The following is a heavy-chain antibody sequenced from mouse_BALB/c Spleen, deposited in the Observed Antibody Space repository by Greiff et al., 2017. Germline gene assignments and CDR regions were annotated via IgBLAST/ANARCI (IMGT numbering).Heavy chain of an antibody. Sequence: DVKLVESGGGLVKPGGSLKLSCAASGFTFSSYAMSWVRQSPEKRLELVATINSNGGSTYYPDSVKGRFTISRDNAKNTLYLQMSSLKSEDTAMYYCARDGSYNAMDYWGQGTSVTVSS. CDR3: ARDGSYNAMDY. CDR1: GFTFSSYA. J-gene: IGHJ4*01. V-gene: IGHV5-6-3*01. D-gene: IGHD4-1*01. CDR2: INSNGGST.